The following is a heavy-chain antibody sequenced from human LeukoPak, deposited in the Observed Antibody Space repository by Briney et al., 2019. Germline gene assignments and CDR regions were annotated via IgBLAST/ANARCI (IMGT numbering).Heavy chain of an antibody. J-gene: IGHJ6*02. CDR2: ISYDGSNK. Sequence: GGSLRLSCAASGFTFSSYAMHWVRQAPGKGLEWVAVISYDGSNKYYADSVKGRFTISRDNSKNTLYLQMNSLRAEDTAVYYCAREEGYSSSWYRFNYYYYGMDVWGQGTTVTVSS. CDR1: GFTFSSYA. D-gene: IGHD6-13*01. CDR3: AREEGYSSSWYRFNYYYYGMDV. V-gene: IGHV3-30-3*01.